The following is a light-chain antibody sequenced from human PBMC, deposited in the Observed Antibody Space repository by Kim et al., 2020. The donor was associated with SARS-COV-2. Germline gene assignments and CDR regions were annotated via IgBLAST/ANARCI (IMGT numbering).Light chain of an antibody. Sequence: KTVTISGTRSSGSIASNYGQWYQQRPGSAPTTVIYEDNQRPSGVPDRFSGSIDSSSNSASLTISGLKTEDEADYYCQSYDSSNHGVFGGGTQLTVL. CDR2: EDN. V-gene: IGLV6-57*03. CDR1: SGSIASNY. J-gene: IGLJ3*02. CDR3: QSYDSSNHGV.